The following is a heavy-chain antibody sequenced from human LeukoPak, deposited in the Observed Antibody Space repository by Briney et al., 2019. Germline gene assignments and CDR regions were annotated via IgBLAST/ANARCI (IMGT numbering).Heavy chain of an antibody. V-gene: IGHV1-8*01. D-gene: IGHD5-18*01. CDR1: GYTFTSYD. J-gene: IGHJ4*02. CDR3: ARVVDTAMGTLDY. CDR2: MNPNSGNT. Sequence: ASVKVSCKASGYTFTSYDINWVRQATGQGLEWMGWMNPNSGNTGYAQKFQGRVTMTRNTSISTAYMELSSLRSEDTAVYYCARVVDTAMGTLDYWGQGTLVTVSS.